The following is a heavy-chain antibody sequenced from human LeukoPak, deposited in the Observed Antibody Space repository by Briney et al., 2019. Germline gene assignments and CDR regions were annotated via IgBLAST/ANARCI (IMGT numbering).Heavy chain of an antibody. CDR2: INAGNGNT. D-gene: IGHD3-10*01. CDR1: GYTFTSYA. J-gene: IGHJ3*02. V-gene: IGHV1-3*01. Sequence: ASVKVSCKASGYTFTSYATHWVRQAPGQRLEWMVWINAGNGNTKYSQKFQGRVTITRDTSASTAYMGLSSLRSEDTAVYYCARAGPGDSNAFDIWGQGTMVTVSS. CDR3: ARAGPGDSNAFDI.